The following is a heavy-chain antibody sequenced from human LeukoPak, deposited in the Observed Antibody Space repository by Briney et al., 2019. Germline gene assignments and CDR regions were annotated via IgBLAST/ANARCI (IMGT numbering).Heavy chain of an antibody. J-gene: IGHJ4*02. V-gene: IGHV3-48*03. Sequence: GGSLRLSCAASGFTFSSYQMNWVRQAPGKGLEWVSYISSSGSTIYYGDSVKGRFTISRDNAKNSLYLQMNSLRAEDTAVYYCANGEVYFDYWGQGTLVTVSS. CDR2: ISSSGSTI. CDR1: GFTFSSYQ. CDR3: ANGEVYFDY. D-gene: IGHD4-17*01.